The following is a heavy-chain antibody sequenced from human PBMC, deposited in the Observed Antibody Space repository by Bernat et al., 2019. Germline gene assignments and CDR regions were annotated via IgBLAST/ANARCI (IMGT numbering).Heavy chain of an antibody. V-gene: IGHV3-30*18. CDR1: GFTFSSYG. J-gene: IGHJ4*02. CDR2: ISYDGSNK. D-gene: IGHD4-17*01. CDR3: SKLERGVTRGGASDY. Sequence: QVQLVESGGGVVQPGRSLRLSCAASGFTFSSYGMHWVRQAPGKGLEWVAVISYDGSNKYYADSVKGRFTISRDNSKNTLYLQMNSLRAEDTAVYYCSKLERGVTRGGASDYWGQGTLVTVSS.